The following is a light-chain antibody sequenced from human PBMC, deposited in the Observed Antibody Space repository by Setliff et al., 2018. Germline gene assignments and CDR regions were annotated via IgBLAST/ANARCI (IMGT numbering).Light chain of an antibody. CDR3: SSYSSSNIPFV. CDR1: DSDVGGFNL. V-gene: IGLV2-14*03. CDR2: DVS. J-gene: IGLJ1*01. Sequence: QSALTQPASVSGSPGQSIAISCTGTDSDVGGFNLVSWYQQHPGKAPKFMIYDVSNRPSGVSNRFPGSKSGNTASLTISGLQAEDEADYYCSSYSSSNIPFVFGTGTKAT.